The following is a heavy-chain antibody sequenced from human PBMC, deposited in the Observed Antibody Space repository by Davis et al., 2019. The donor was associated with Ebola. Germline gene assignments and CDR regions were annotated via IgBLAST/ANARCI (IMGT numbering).Heavy chain of an antibody. Sequence: GESLKISCAASGFTFSSYWMHWVRQAPGKGLVWVSRINSDGSSTSYADSVKGRFTISRDNAKNTLYLQMNSLRAEDTAVYYCAKGFERDYYDSSGYYWTQWGAFDIWGQGTMVTVSS. D-gene: IGHD3-22*01. CDR2: INSDGSST. CDR3: AKGFERDYYDSSGYYWTQWGAFDI. V-gene: IGHV3-74*01. CDR1: GFTFSSYW. J-gene: IGHJ3*02.